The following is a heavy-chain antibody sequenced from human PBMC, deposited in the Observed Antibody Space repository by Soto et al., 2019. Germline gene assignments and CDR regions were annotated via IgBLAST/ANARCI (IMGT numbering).Heavy chain of an antibody. J-gene: IGHJ5*02. Sequence: ASVKVSCKASGYIFTSYYIHWVRQAPGQGLEWMGWINPFDGSRMFAQSFQGRVTMTRDTSTSTVYMEVSSLRSEDTAVYYCGREGFGPRKTHDYPNWGWFDPWGQGTLVTVSS. CDR2: INPFDGSR. CDR1: GYIFTSYY. V-gene: IGHV1-46*01. CDR3: GREGFGPRKTHDYPNWGWFDP. D-gene: IGHD4-17*01.